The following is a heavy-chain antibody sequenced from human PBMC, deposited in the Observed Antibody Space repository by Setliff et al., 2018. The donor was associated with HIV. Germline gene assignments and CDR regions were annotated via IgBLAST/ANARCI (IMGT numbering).Heavy chain of an antibody. J-gene: IGHJ2*01. CDR1: GGSISSSSYY. D-gene: IGHD6-13*01. V-gene: IGHV4-39*01. Sequence: SETLSLTCTVSGGSISSSSYYWGWIRQPPGKGLEWIGSIYYSGSTYYNPSLKSRVTISVDTSKNQFSLKLSSVTAADTAVYYCARRGGASSSWYDWYFDL. CDR3: ARRGGASSSWYDWYFDL. CDR2: IYYSGST.